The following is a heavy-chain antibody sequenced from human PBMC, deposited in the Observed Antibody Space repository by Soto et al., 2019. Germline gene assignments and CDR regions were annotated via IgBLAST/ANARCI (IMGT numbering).Heavy chain of an antibody. D-gene: IGHD3-16*01. Sequence: QVQLVESGGGVVQPGRSLRLSCAASGFTFSSYGMHWVRQAPGKGLEWVAVIWYDGSNKYYADSVKGRFTISRDNSKNTLYLQMNSLRAEDTAVYYCGKDLSPGGLETWGQGTLVTVSS. J-gene: IGHJ5*02. CDR3: GKDLSPGGLET. CDR2: IWYDGSNK. V-gene: IGHV3-33*06. CDR1: GFTFSSYG.